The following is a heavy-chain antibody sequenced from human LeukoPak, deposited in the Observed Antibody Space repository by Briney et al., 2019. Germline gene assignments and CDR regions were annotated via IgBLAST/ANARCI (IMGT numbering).Heavy chain of an antibody. CDR3: AREGHHRTFGY. J-gene: IGHJ4*02. Sequence: GSLCLSSAASGFTFDDYGMSWDRQAPGKGLGWVYGINWNGGTEGHADSVKGQFTISRDNAKNSLYLQMNSLRAEDTALYYCAREGHHRTFGYWGQGTLVTVSS. V-gene: IGHV3-20*03. CDR1: GFTFDDYG. CDR2: INWNGGTE.